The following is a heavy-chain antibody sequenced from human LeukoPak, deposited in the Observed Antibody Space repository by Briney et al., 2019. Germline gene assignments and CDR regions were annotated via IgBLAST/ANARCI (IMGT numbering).Heavy chain of an antibody. V-gene: IGHV1-18*01. D-gene: IGHD3-22*01. Sequence: ASVKVSCKASGYTFTSYGISWVRQAPGQGLEWMGWISAYNGNTNYAQKLQGRVTMTTDTSTSTAYMELRSLRSDDTAVYYCASTLYYYDSSGYTGDAFDIWGQGTMVTVSS. CDR2: ISAYNGNT. CDR3: ASTLYYYDSSGYTGDAFDI. CDR1: GYTFTSYG. J-gene: IGHJ3*02.